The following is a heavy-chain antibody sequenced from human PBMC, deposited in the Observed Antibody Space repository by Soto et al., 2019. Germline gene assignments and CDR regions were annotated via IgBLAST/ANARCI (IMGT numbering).Heavy chain of an antibody. CDR3: ARWSYLDY. CDR2: ISGSDVKT. J-gene: IGHJ4*02. CDR1: GFSFGSYS. V-gene: IGHV3-23*01. D-gene: IGHD3-3*01. Sequence: GGSLRLSCAACGFSFGSYSLSWVRQAPWKGLEWVSTISGSDVKTFYADSVKGRFSISRDTSQSTLYLQMNSLRADDTAMYYCARWSYLDYWGQGTRVTVSS.